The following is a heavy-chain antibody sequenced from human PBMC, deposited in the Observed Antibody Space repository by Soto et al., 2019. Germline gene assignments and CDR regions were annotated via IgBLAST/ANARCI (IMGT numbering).Heavy chain of an antibody. J-gene: IGHJ4*02. CDR2: IIPIFGTA. Sequence: QVQLVQSGAEVKKPGSSVKVSCKASGGTFSSYAISWVRQAPGQGLEWMGGIIPIFGTANYAQKFQGRVTITADESTSTAYMEMSSLRSEDTAVYYCARGFSGHSSGYYYTIDYWGQGKLVTVSS. D-gene: IGHD3-22*01. CDR3: ARGFSGHSSGYYYTIDY. V-gene: IGHV1-69*01. CDR1: GGTFSSYA.